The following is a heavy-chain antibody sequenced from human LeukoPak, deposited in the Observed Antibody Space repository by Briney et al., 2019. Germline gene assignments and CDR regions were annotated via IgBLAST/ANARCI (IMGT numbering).Heavy chain of an antibody. CDR2: IYYSGST. CDR3: ARGRNCYYGLDV. CDR1: GGSISISWYY. Sequence: SETLSLTCSVSGGSISISWYYWGWIRQPPGKGLEWIGSIYYSGSTYYNPSLKSRVTMSVDTSKNQFSLKLSSVTAADTAVYYSARGRNCYYGLDVWGQGTTVTVSS. V-gene: IGHV4-39*01. J-gene: IGHJ6*02.